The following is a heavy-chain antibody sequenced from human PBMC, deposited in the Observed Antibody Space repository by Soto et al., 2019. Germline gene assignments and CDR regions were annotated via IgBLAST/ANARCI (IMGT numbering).Heavy chain of an antibody. CDR3: AREPGYCSSTSCSVDY. V-gene: IGHV1-18*01. CDR2: ISAYNGNT. Sequence: ASVKVSCKASGYTFTSYGISWVRQAPGQGLEWMGWISAYNGNTNYAQKFQGRVTMTTDTSTSTAYMELRSLRSDDTAVYYCAREPGYCSSTSCSVDYWGQGTLVTVSS. J-gene: IGHJ4*02. D-gene: IGHD2-2*01. CDR1: GYTFTSYG.